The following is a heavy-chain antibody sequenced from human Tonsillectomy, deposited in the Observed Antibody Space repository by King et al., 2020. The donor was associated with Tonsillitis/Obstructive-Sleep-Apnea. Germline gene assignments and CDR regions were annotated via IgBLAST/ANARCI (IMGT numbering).Heavy chain of an antibody. Sequence: VQLVESGGGLVQPGGSLRLSCAASGLTFSSYAMSWVRQAPGKGLEWVSSISGRGSETYYGDSVKGRFTISRDNSKDTLYLQMNSLRAEDTAVYYCTKRPGYSTSGAFDIWGQGTMVTVSS. V-gene: IGHV3-23*04. CDR2: ISGRGSET. J-gene: IGHJ3*02. CDR3: TKRPGYSTSGAFDI. CDR1: GLTFSSYA. D-gene: IGHD6-6*01.